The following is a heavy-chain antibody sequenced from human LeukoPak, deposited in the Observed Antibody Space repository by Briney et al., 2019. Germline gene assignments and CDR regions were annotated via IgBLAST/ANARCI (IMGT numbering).Heavy chain of an antibody. V-gene: IGHV1-24*01. J-gene: IGHJ6*03. Sequence: GASVKVSCKVSGYTLTELSMHWVRQAPGKGLEWMGGFDPEDGETIYAQKFQGRVTMTTDTSTSTAYMELRSLRSDDTAVYYCARRYYYYYMDVWGKGTTVTISS. CDR1: GYTLTELS. CDR2: FDPEDGET. CDR3: ARRYYYYYMDV.